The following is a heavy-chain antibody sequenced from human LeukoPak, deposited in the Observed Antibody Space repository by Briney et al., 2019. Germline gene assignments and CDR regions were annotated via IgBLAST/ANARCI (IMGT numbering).Heavy chain of an antibody. D-gene: IGHD6-19*01. CDR1: GGSISSYY. CDR2: IYYSGST. CDR3: ARGYSSGWYLY. V-gene: IGHV4-59*01. Sequence: SETLTLTCTVSGGSISSYYWSWIRQPPGKGLEWIGYIYYSGSTNYNPSLKSRVTISVDTSKNQFSLKLSSVTAADTAVYYCARGYSSGWYLYWGQGTLVTVSS. J-gene: IGHJ4*02.